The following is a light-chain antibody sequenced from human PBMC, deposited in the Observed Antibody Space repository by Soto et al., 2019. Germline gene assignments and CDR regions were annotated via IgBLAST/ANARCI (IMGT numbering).Light chain of an antibody. CDR3: QVWDSSSALLV. V-gene: IGLV3-21*04. J-gene: IGLJ3*02. Sequence: SYELTQPPSVSVAPGKTARITCGGNNIGSKSVHWYQQKPGQAPVLVIYYDSDRPSGIPERFSGSNSGNTATLTISRVEAWDEAGYYCQVWDSSSALLVFGGGTKVTVL. CDR2: YDS. CDR1: NIGSKS.